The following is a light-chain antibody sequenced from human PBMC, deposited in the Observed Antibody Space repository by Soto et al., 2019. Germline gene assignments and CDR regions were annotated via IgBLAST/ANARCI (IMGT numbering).Light chain of an antibody. J-gene: IGKJ1*01. Sequence: EIVLTQSPGTLSLSPGERATLSCRASQSVRNNYLGWYQQKPGQAPRLLIYGASSRATGIPDRISGSGSGTDFTLTISRLEPEDFAVYYCHQYGRSPRTFGQGTKVEFK. CDR2: GAS. V-gene: IGKV3-20*01. CDR3: HQYGRSPRT. CDR1: QSVRNNY.